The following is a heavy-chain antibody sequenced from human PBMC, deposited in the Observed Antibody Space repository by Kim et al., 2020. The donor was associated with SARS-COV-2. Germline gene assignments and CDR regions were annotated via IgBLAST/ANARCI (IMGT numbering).Heavy chain of an antibody. CDR3: GARRWAYSPPYY. Sequence: SETLSLTCTVSGGSFSGDNYYWTWTRQPPGKGLEWIVYIDNIGRTDYNPSLRSRISMSVYTTKNQLSLTAVSVTAAATAVYSCGARRWAYSPPYYCGQG. D-gene: IGHD1-26*01. CDR2: IDNIGRT. CDR1: GGSFSGDNYY. J-gene: IGHJ4*02. V-gene: IGHV4-30-4*01.